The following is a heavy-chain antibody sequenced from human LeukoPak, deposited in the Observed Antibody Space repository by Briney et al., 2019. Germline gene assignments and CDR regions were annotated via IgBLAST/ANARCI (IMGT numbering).Heavy chain of an antibody. Sequence: PGGSLRLSCAASGFTFSNYALSWVRPTPGAGVGWGSLITSGSGRTYYADSVKGRFTISRDNSKNTLYLQMNSLRDEDTAVYYCARGGGFDYWGQGTLVTVSS. D-gene: IGHD4-23*01. CDR1: GFTFSNYA. J-gene: IGHJ4*02. CDR2: ITSGSGRT. V-gene: IGHV3-23*01. CDR3: ARGGGFDY.